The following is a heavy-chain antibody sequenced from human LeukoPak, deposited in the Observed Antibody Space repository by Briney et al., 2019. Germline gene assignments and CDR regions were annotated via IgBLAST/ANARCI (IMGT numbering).Heavy chain of an antibody. CDR3: ARRGYSSSWCSFDY. CDR2: ISSSSSTI. J-gene: IGHJ4*02. V-gene: IGHV3-48*02. CDR1: GFTFGSYN. D-gene: IGHD6-13*01. Sequence: GGSLRLSCAACGFTFGSYNMNWVRQAPGKGLEWVSYISSSSSTIYYADSVKGRFTISRDNAKNSLYLQMNSLRDEDTAVYYCARRGYSSSWCSFDYWGQGTLVTVSS.